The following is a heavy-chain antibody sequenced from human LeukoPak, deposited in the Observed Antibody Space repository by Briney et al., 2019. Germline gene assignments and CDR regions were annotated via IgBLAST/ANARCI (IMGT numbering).Heavy chain of an antibody. V-gene: IGHV3-30*03. Sequence: GGSLRLSCAASGFTFSNYDIRWVRLAPGKGLEWVAVISDDGTRKYYADSVQGRFTISRDNSKNTLSLQMNSLRAEDMAVYYCARESSGYDFDIWGQGTTVTVSS. J-gene: IGHJ3*02. CDR3: ARESSGYDFDI. CDR2: ISDDGTRK. D-gene: IGHD5-12*01. CDR1: GFTFSNYD.